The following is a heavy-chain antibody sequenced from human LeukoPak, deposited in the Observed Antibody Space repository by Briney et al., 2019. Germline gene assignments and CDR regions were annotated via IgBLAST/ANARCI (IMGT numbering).Heavy chain of an antibody. CDR2: IYYSGST. CDR1: GGSISSSSYY. V-gene: IGHV4-39*07. Sequence: SETLSLTCTVSGGSISSSSYYWGWIRQPPGKGLEWIGSIYYSGSTYYNPSLKSRVTISVDTSKNQFSLKLSSVTAADTAVYYCARDFGYSYGRGAFDIWGQGTMVTVSS. D-gene: IGHD5-18*01. J-gene: IGHJ3*02. CDR3: ARDFGYSYGRGAFDI.